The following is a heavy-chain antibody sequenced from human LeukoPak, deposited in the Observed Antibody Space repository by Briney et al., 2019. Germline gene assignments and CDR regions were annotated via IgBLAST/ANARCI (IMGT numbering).Heavy chain of an antibody. CDR3: ARDLKYQLLLGWFDP. CDR1: GYTFTGYY. Sequence: ASVKVSCKASGYTFTGYYIHWVRQAPGQGLEWMGRINPNNGATNYAQKFQGRVTVTRDTSISIVYMELRRLRSDDTAVYYCARDLKYQLLLGWFDPWGQGSLSPSPQ. J-gene: IGHJ5*02. D-gene: IGHD2-21*01. V-gene: IGHV1-2*06. CDR2: INPNNGAT.